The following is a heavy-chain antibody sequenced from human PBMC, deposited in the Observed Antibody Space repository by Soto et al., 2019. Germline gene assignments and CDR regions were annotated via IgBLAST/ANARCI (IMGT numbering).Heavy chain of an antibody. CDR1: GGSISSSNYF. Sequence: QLQLQESGPGLVKPSETLSLTCTVSGGSISSSNYFWGWIRQPPGKGLEWIGSIYYSGTTYYNPSLKSRVTISGDTSKNQFSLKLSSVTAADTAVYYCARLKGSYWWLDYWGQGTLVTVPS. D-gene: IGHD3-10*01. J-gene: IGHJ4*02. CDR2: IYYSGTT. CDR3: ARLKGSYWWLDY. V-gene: IGHV4-39*01.